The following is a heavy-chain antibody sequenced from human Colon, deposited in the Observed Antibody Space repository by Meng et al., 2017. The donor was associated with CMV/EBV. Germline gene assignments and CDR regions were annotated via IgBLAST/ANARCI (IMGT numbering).Heavy chain of an antibody. D-gene: IGHD2-8*02. Sequence: YNFISDSLTWVRQAPGQGLEWMGWISVYNGNTKYAHELQGRVSMTTDTSTSTAYMELRSLSSDDTAIYYCVTDRGLVPAAYLNWFDPWGQGTLVTVSS. CDR2: ISVYNGNT. CDR3: VTDRGLVPAAYLNWFDP. V-gene: IGHV1-18*01. J-gene: IGHJ5*02. CDR1: YNFISDS.